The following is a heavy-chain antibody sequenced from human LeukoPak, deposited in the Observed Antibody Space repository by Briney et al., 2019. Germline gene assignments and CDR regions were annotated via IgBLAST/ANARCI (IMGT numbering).Heavy chain of an antibody. CDR2: IKQDGSEK. CDR3: AREAVAYYYYGMDV. D-gene: IGHD6-19*01. CDR1: GFTFSSYA. J-gene: IGHJ6*02. Sequence: GGSLRLSCAASGFTFSSYAMSWVRQAPGKGLEWVANIKQDGSEKYYVDSVKGRFTISRDNAKNSLYLQMNSLRAEDTAVYYCAREAVAYYYYGMDVWGQGTTVTVSS. V-gene: IGHV3-7*03.